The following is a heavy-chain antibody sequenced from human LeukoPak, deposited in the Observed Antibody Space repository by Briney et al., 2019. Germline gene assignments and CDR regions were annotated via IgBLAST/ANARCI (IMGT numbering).Heavy chain of an antibody. CDR2: INPSGGST. CDR3: ARGSAAMGFDP. J-gene: IGHJ5*02. V-gene: IGHV1-46*01. D-gene: IGHD5-18*01. CDR1: GYTFTSYG. Sequence: ASVKVSCKASGYTFTSYGISWVRQAPGQGLEWMGIINPSGGSTSYAQKFQGRVTMTRDTSTSTVYMELSSLRSEDTAVYYCARGSAAMGFDPWGQGTLVTVSS.